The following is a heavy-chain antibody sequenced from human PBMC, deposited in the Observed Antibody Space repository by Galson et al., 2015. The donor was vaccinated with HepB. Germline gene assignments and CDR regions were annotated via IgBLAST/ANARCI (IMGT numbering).Heavy chain of an antibody. CDR1: GFTFSSYG. J-gene: IGHJ1*01. CDR2: ISHDGSKI. CDR3: AKDSGYCISTTCREYFQH. V-gene: IGHV3-30*18. Sequence: SLRLSCAASGFTFSSYGMHWVRQAPGKGPEWVAVISHDGSKIHYADSVTGRFTISRDDPKNTLYLQMNSLRVDDTAVYYCAKDSGYCISTTCREYFQHWGQGTLATVSS. D-gene: IGHD2-2*03.